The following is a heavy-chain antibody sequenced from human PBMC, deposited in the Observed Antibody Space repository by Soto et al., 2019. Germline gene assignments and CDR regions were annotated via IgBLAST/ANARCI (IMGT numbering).Heavy chain of an antibody. V-gene: IGHV3-48*01. Sequence: PGGSLRLSCAASGFTFSTYSMNWVRQAPGKGLEWVSYISSGSSTIYYADSVKGRFTISRDNAKNSLYLQMNSLRAEDTAVYYCARTSAMAAGPMDVWGKGTTVTVSS. CDR2: ISSGSSTI. J-gene: IGHJ6*04. CDR3: ARTSAMAAGPMDV. D-gene: IGHD5-18*01. CDR1: GFTFSTYS.